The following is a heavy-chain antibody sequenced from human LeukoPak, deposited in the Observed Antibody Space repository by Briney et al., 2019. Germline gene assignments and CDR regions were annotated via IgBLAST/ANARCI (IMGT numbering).Heavy chain of an antibody. D-gene: IGHD3-22*01. J-gene: IGHJ4*02. CDR2: ISWNRGFI. CDR1: GFTFDDDA. Sequence: PGRSLRLSCAASGFTFDDDAMHWVRQAPGKGLEWVSGISWNRGFIGYAGSVKGRFTISRDDAKNSLYLQMNDLRPEDTALYYCAKGRGFYSPDYWGQGTLVTVSS. CDR3: AKGRGFYSPDY. V-gene: IGHV3-9*01.